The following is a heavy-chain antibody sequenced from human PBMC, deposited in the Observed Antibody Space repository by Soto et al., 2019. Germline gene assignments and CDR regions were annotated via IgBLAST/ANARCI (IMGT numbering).Heavy chain of an antibody. CDR3: ARGYSTEWSDGVCSFFYNHEMDV. D-gene: IGHD2-8*01. Sequence: QVHLVQSGAEVKKPGASVKVSCKASGYTFTDYHIYWVRQAPGQGLQWLGRINPRSGGTSTAQKFQGWVTMTRDTSISTVYMELTRLRSDDTAVYYCARGYSTEWSDGVCSFFYNHEMDVWGQGTTVTVSS. CDR1: GYTFTDYH. CDR2: INPRSGGT. V-gene: IGHV1-2*04. J-gene: IGHJ6*02.